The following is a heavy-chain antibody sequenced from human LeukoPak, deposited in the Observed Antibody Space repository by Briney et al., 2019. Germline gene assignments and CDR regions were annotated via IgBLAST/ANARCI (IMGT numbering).Heavy chain of an antibody. CDR1: GFTFSSYG. D-gene: IGHD3-9*01. V-gene: IGHV3-23*01. J-gene: IGHJ4*02. CDR3: ARATTYDILTGYFDY. CDR2: ISGSGGST. Sequence: GGSLRLSCAASGFTFSSYGMSWVRQAPGKGLEWVSAISGSGGSTYYADSVKGRFTISRDNAKNSLYLQMNSLRAEDTAMYYCARATTYDILTGYFDYWGQGTLVTVSS.